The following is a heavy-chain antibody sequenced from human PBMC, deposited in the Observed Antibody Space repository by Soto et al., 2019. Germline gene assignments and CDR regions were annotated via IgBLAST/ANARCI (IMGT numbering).Heavy chain of an antibody. CDR2: IYYSGST. J-gene: IGHJ6*02. CDR1: GGSISSSSYY. CDR3: ARPLWFGEFNYYYGMDV. Sequence: QLQLQESGPGLVKPSETLSLTCTVSGGSISSSSYYWGWIRQPPGKGLEWIGSIYYSGSTYYNPSLKSRVTISVDTSKNQFSLKLSSVTAADTAVYYCARPLWFGEFNYYYGMDVRGQGTTVTVSS. V-gene: IGHV4-39*01. D-gene: IGHD3-10*01.